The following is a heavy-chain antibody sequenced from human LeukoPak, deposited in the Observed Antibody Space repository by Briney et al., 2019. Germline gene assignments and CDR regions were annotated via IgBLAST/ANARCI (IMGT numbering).Heavy chain of an antibody. V-gene: IGHV3-23*01. Sequence: GGSLRLSCAASGFTFSSYVMSWVRQAPGKGLEWVSAISHSGGNTYYADSVKGRFTRSRDNSKNTLFLQMNSLRAEDTAVYYCAKGVGYQLLSGYYYYMDVWGKGTTVTVSS. CDR2: ISHSGGNT. CDR3: AKGVGYQLLSGYYYYMDV. J-gene: IGHJ6*03. D-gene: IGHD2-2*01. CDR1: GFTFSSYV.